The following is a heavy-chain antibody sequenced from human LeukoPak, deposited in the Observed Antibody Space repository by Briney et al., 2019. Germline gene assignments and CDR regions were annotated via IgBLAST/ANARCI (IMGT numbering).Heavy chain of an antibody. J-gene: IGHJ4*02. CDR2: INHSGST. Sequence: SETLSLTCAVYGGSFSGYYWSWIRQPPGKGLEWIGEINHSGSTNYNPSLKSRVTISVDTSKNQFSLRLSSVTAADTAVYYCARKIQLWLYYFDYWGQGTLVTVSS. CDR3: ARKIQLWLYYFDY. CDR1: GGSFSGYY. V-gene: IGHV4-34*01. D-gene: IGHD5-18*01.